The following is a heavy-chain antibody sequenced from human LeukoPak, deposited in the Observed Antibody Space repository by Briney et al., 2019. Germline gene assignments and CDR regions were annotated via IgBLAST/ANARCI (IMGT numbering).Heavy chain of an antibody. V-gene: IGHV4-4*07. D-gene: IGHD2/OR15-2a*01. CDR1: GESINPYY. CDR2: IYKSGST. CDR3: ARSFLDYMDV. J-gene: IGHJ6*03. Sequence: PSETLSLTCTVSGESINPYYWSWIRQPAGKGLEWIGHIYKSGSTNYNPSLKSRVTMSLDTSKSQSSLKLRSVTAADTAVYFCARSFLDYMDVWGKGTTVTVSS.